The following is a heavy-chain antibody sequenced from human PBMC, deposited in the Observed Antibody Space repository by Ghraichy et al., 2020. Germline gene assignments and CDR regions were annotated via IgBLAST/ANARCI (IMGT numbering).Heavy chain of an antibody. D-gene: IGHD3-16*01. J-gene: IGHJ4*02. CDR3: AREFLREAGLLRY. CDR2: ISHVGTT. CDR1: GASVGTNFW. V-gene: IGHV4-4*02. Sequence: SETLSLTCAVSGASVGTNFWWTWVRQSPGRGLEWIGEISHVGTTKYNPSLGSRVTISLDTSKNDFSLMLTSVTDADTATYFCAREFLREAGLLRYWGKGVPVTVSS.